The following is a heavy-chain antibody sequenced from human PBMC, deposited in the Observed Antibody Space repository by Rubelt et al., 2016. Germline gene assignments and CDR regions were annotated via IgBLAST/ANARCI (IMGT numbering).Heavy chain of an antibody. CDR1: GESLSNYY. J-gene: IGHJ5*02. CDR2: INHHGNT. V-gene: IGHV4-34*01. CDR3: ARTSSGVMWS. D-gene: IGHD6-19*01. Sequence: QVPLQQWGAGLLRPSETLSLTCAVHGESLSNYYWTWIRQPPGKGLEWIGEINHHGNTNYNPSPKSRVIISVDTSKIQFSLKLTSVTAAGTAFYYCARTSSGVMWSWGQGTLVTVSS.